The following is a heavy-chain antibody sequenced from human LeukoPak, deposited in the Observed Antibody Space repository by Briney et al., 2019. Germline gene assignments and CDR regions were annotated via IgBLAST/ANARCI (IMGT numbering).Heavy chain of an antibody. D-gene: IGHD5-24*01. CDR3: ARDRYGDGFAHFDY. V-gene: IGHV1-2*02. Sequence: ASVKVSCKASGYSFTAFYIHWVRQAPGQGLEWMGWIHPRSGDTNYAYKFQGRVTMTRDTSITTAYMDLSRLISDDTAVYYCARDRYGDGFAHFDYWGQGALVTVSS. CDR2: IHPRSGDT. CDR1: GYSFTAFY. J-gene: IGHJ4*02.